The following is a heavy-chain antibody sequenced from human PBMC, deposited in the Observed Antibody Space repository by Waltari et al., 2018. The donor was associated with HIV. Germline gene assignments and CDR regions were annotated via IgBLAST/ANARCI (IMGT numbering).Heavy chain of an antibody. Sequence: QVQLQQWGAGLLKPSETLSLTCAVYGGSFSGYYWSWIRQPPGKGLEWIGEIKHSGSTNHNPSLKSRVTRSVDTSKNQFSLKLSSVTAADTAVYYCARLVTYYYDSSGYYYFDYWGQGTLVTVSS. J-gene: IGHJ4*02. CDR1: GGSFSGYY. V-gene: IGHV4-34*01. CDR3: ARLVTYYYDSSGYYYFDY. CDR2: IKHSGST. D-gene: IGHD3-22*01.